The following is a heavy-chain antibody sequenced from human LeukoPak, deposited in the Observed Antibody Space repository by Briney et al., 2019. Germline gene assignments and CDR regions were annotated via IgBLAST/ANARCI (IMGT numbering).Heavy chain of an antibody. CDR2: INWSGGST. CDR3: ARAPITSPFYFDY. J-gene: IGHJ4*02. CDR1: GFAFDEHG. D-gene: IGHD2-2*01. Sequence: GGSLRLSCTASGFAFDEHGMSWVRQVPGKGLEWVSGINWSGGSTGYADPLRGRFTISRDNAKNSLYLQIDSLRAEDTTLYYCARAPITSPFYFDYWGQGTLVTVSP. V-gene: IGHV3-20*04.